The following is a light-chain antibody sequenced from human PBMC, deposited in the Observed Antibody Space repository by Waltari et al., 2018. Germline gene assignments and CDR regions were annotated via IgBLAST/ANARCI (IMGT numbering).Light chain of an antibody. J-gene: IGLJ2*01. CDR1: SSDVGGYNY. CDR2: EVN. V-gene: IGLV2-8*01. CDR3: SSYADSNNLL. Sequence: QSALTQPPSASGSPGQSVTISCTGTSSDVGGYNYVSWYQQRPGKAPKLMIYEVNERPSGVPDRFSGSKSGNTASLTVSGLQAEDEADYYCSSYADSNNLLFG.